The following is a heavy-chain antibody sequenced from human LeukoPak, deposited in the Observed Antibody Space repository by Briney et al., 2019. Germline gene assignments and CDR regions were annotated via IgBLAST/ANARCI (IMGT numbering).Heavy chain of an antibody. Sequence: GESLKISCKGSGYSFSSYWIGWVRQMPGKGLEWMGIISPRESDTKYSPSFQGQVTISADKSINTAYLQWSSLEASDSAMYYCARCYPYYYGSGTPSAFDIWGQGTMVTVSS. J-gene: IGHJ3*02. CDR2: ISPRESDT. CDR1: GYSFSSYW. V-gene: IGHV5-51*01. CDR3: ARCYPYYYGSGTPSAFDI. D-gene: IGHD3-10*01.